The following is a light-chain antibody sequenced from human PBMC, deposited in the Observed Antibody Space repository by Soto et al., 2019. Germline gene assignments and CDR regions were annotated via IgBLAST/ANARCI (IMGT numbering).Light chain of an antibody. CDR3: LSYTTISTYV. Sequence: SVLTQPASVSGSPGQSITISCTGTSSDVGGYNYVSWYQQHPGKAPKLMTSDVSNRPSGVSNRFSASKSGNTASLTISGLQTEDEADYYCLSYTTISTYVFGTGTKVT. J-gene: IGLJ1*01. V-gene: IGLV2-14*03. CDR1: SSDVGGYNY. CDR2: DVS.